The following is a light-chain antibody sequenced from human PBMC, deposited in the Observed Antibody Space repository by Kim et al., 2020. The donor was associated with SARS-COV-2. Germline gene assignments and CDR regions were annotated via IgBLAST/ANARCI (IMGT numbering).Light chain of an antibody. CDR2: GNS. J-gene: IGLJ3*02. CDR1: SSNIGAGYD. Sequence: QRRTISCTGSSSNIGAGYDVHWYQQLPGTAPKLLIYGNSNRPSGVPDRFSGSKSGTSASLAITGLQAEDEADYYCQSYDSSLSGWVFGGGTKLTVL. V-gene: IGLV1-40*01. CDR3: QSYDSSLSGWV.